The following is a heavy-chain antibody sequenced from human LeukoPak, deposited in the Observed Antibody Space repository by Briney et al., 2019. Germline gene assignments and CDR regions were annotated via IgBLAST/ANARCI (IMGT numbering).Heavy chain of an antibody. CDR1: GFTFSSYA. D-gene: IGHD6-19*01. CDR3: AKETYSSGWYPYFDH. J-gene: IGHJ4*02. Sequence: GGSLRLSCVASGFTFSSYAMSWVRQAPGKGLEWVSGISGSGGSTYYADSVKGRFTISRDNSKNTLFLQMNSLRAEDTAVYYCAKETYSSGWYPYFDHWGQGTLVTVSS. V-gene: IGHV3-23*01. CDR2: ISGSGGST.